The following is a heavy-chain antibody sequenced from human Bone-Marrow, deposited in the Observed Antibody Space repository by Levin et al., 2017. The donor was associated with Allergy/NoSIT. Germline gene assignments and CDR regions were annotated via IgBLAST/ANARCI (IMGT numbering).Heavy chain of an antibody. Sequence: ESGPTLVKPTQTLTLTCTFSGFSLTTNGVGVGWVRQPPGKALEWLALIYWDDDKYYSPSLKSRLIVTKDTSKNQVALKMTNMDPVDTGTYFCARRYVDMLTGDDHGMDVWGPGTTVTVSS. V-gene: IGHV2-5*02. CDR2: IYWDDDK. D-gene: IGHD3-9*01. J-gene: IGHJ6*02. CDR3: ARRYVDMLTGDDHGMDV. CDR1: GFSLTTNGVG.